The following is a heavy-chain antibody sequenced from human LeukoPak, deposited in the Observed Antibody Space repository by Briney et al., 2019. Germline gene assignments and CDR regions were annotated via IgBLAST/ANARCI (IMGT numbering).Heavy chain of an antibody. V-gene: IGHV1-2*02. CDR2: INPNSGGT. D-gene: IGHD1-26*01. CDR1: GYTFTGYY. Sequence: ASVKVSCKASGYTFTGYYMHWVRQAPGQGLEWMGWINPNSGGTNYAQKFQGRVTMTRDTSISTAYMELSRLRSDDTAVYYCARVSGGFIVGATCFDYWGQGTLVTVSS. J-gene: IGHJ4*02. CDR3: ARVSGGFIVGATCFDY.